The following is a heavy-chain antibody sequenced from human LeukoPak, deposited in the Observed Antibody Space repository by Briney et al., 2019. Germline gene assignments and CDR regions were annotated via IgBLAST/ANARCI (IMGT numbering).Heavy chain of an antibody. J-gene: IGHJ4*02. CDR2: MNPNSGNT. V-gene: IGHV1-8*01. CDR1: GYTFTSYD. Sequence: ASVKVSCKASGYTFTSYDINWVRQATAQGLEWMGWMNPNSGNTGYAQKFQGRVTMTRNTSISTAYMELSSLRSEDTSVYYCAREMVRGVIGGYFDYWGQGTLVTVSS. CDR3: AREMVRGVIGGYFDY. D-gene: IGHD3-10*01.